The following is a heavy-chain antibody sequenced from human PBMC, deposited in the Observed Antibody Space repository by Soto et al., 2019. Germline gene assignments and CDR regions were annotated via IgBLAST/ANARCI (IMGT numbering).Heavy chain of an antibody. D-gene: IGHD2-2*03. Sequence: EMQLVESGGGSVQPGRSLRLSCAASGFSFDDYGMQWVRQGPGQGLEWVSGVSWNSGDIYYADSVKGRFTISRDNAKKSLYLQMNSLRTEDTALYYCAKDNDLDRDGPFDYWGQGILVTVSS. J-gene: IGHJ4*02. CDR2: VSWNSGDI. CDR1: GFSFDDYG. CDR3: AKDNDLDRDGPFDY. V-gene: IGHV3-9*01.